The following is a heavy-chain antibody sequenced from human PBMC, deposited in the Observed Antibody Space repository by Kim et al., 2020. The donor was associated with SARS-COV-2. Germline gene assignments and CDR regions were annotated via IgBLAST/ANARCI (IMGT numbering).Heavy chain of an antibody. J-gene: IGHJ4*02. V-gene: IGHV7-4-1*02. CDR2: INTNTGNP. CDR1: GYTFTSYA. Sequence: SVKVSCKASGYTFTSYAMNWVRQAPGQGLEWMGWINTNTGNPTYAQGFTGRFVFSLDTSVSTAYLQISSLKAEDTAVYYCAAQDLWFRELLPFDYWGQGTLVTVSS. CDR3: AAQDLWFRELLPFDY. D-gene: IGHD3-10*01.